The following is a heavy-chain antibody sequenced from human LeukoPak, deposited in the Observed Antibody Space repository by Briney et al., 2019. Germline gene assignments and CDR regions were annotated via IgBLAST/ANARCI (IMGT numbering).Heavy chain of an antibody. CDR2: ISGDGDST. CDR1: GFTFDDFA. Sequence: GGSLRLSCTASGFTFDDFAIHWVRQAPRKGLEWVSLISGDGDSTYYADSVTGRFTISRDNSKNSLYMQMSSLRTEDTALYYCAKGDSIFGVGYYFDCWGQGTLVTVSS. V-gene: IGHV3-43*02. D-gene: IGHD3-3*01. J-gene: IGHJ4*02. CDR3: AKGDSIFGVGYYFDC.